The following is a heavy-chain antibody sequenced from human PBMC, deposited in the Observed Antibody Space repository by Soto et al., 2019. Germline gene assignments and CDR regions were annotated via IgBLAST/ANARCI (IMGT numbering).Heavy chain of an antibody. J-gene: IGHJ4*02. V-gene: IGHV3-64D*06. Sequence: GALRLSCSASGFPFSNHAMHWVRQAPGKGLEYVSAINYNGGTTYYVDSVKGRFTISRDNSKNTLYLQMGSLKVEDTAMYHCVTWGGIEARNLDHWGQGTLVTVSS. CDR2: INYNGGTT. CDR3: VTWGGIEARNLDH. CDR1: GFPFSNHA. D-gene: IGHD6-6*01.